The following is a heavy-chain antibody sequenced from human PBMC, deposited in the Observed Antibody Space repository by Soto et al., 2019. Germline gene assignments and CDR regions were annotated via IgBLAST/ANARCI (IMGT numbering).Heavy chain of an antibody. V-gene: IGHV3-23*01. Sequence: GGSLRLSCAASGFTFSSYAMSWVRQAPGKGLEWVSAISGSGGSTYYADSVKGRFTISRDNSKNTLYLQMNSLRAEDTAVYYCAKSPKLYGTNGVCDFDYWGQGTLVTVSS. CDR2: ISGSGGST. J-gene: IGHJ4*02. CDR3: AKSPKLYGTNGVCDFDY. D-gene: IGHD2-8*01. CDR1: GFTFSSYA.